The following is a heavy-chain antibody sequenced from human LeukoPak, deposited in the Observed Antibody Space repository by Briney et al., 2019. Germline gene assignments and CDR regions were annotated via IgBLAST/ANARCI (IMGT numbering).Heavy chain of an antibody. V-gene: IGHV3-48*03. CDR2: ISSSGTTV. CDR1: GFTFSSYE. Sequence: GGSLRLSCAASGFTFSSYEMNWVRRAPGKGLEWVSHISSSGTTVYYADSVKGRFTISRDNAKNSLYLQMNSLRAEDTAVYYCARDLEWLGYFDYWGQGTLVTVSS. D-gene: IGHD6-19*01. CDR3: ARDLEWLGYFDY. J-gene: IGHJ4*02.